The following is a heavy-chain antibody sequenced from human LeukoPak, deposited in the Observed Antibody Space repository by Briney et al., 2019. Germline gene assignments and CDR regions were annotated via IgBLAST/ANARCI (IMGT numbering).Heavy chain of an antibody. J-gene: IGHJ4*02. V-gene: IGHV4-38-2*01. Sequence: SETLSLTCGVSGYSTSRGYYWAWIRQPPGEGLKWIGTIYHIGSTYYTPSLGSRVTISVDTSKNEFSLNLKSVTAADTAVYYCARAGWIITSGIDYWGQGALVTVSS. D-gene: IGHD3-10*01. CDR3: ARAGWIITSGIDY. CDR2: IYHIGST. CDR1: GYSTSRGYY.